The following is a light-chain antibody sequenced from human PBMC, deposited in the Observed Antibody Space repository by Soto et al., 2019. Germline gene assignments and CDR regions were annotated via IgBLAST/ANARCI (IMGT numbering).Light chain of an antibody. V-gene: IGKV3-20*01. CDR2: GAS. Sequence: EIVMTQSPATLSVSPGERATLSCRASESVNSSLAWYQQKPGQAPRLLINGASTRATGIPARFGGSGSGTDFTLTISRLEPEDFAVYYCHQYGSSPATFGQGTKVDIK. CDR3: HQYGSSPAT. CDR1: ESVNSS. J-gene: IGKJ1*01.